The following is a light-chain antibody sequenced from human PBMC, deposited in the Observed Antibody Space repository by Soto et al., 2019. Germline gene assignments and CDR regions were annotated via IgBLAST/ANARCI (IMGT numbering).Light chain of an antibody. V-gene: IGLV8-61*01. Sequence: QAVATQEPSFSVSPGRTVTLTCGLSSGSVSTSYYPSWYQQTPGQAPRTLIYNTNSRSSGVPDRFSGSILGNKAALTITGAQADDESDYYCALYMGSGISVFGGGTKLTVL. CDR2: NTN. CDR3: ALYMGSGISV. J-gene: IGLJ3*02. CDR1: SGSVSTSYY.